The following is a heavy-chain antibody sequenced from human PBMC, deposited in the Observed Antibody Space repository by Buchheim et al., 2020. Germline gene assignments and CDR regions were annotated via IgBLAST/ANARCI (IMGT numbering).Heavy chain of an antibody. CDR2: INHSGST. CDR1: GGSFSGYY. V-gene: IGHV4-34*01. CDR3: ARDSSSRGGWFDP. Sequence: QVQLQQWGAGLLKPSETLSLTCAVYGGSFSGYYWSWIRQPPGKGLEWIGEINHSGSTNYNPSLKSRVTISVDTSKNQFSLKLSSVTAADTAVYYCARDSSSRGGWFDPWGQGTL. J-gene: IGHJ5*02. D-gene: IGHD6-13*01.